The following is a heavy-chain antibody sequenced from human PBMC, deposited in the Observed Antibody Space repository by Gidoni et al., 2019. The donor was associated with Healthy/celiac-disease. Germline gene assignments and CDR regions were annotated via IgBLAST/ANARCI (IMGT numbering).Heavy chain of an antibody. CDR1: GFTFSNAW. Sequence: EVQLVECGGGMVKPGGALRLSGAASGFTFSNAWMSWVRQAPGKGLECVGRIKSKTDGGTTDYAAPVKGRFTISSDDSTNTLSLQMNSLKTEDTAVYYCTTDIVVVNARWGQGTLVTVSS. J-gene: IGHJ4*02. V-gene: IGHV3-15*01. CDR2: IKSKTDGGTT. D-gene: IGHD2-21*01. CDR3: TTDIVVVNAR.